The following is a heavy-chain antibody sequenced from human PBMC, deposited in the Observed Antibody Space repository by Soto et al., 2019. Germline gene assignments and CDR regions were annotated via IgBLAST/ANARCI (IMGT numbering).Heavy chain of an antibody. Sequence: QVQLVESGGGVVQPGRSLRLSCAASGFPFTTYGMHWVREGPGKGLEWVAVISYDGSNKYYADSVKGRFTISRDNSKNTLYLQMNGRGPGATALDYGVGGQPYFAYRGQGALVTVSS. V-gene: IGHV3-30*03. CDR1: GFPFTTYG. CDR2: ISYDGSNK. CDR3: VGGQPYFAY. D-gene: IGHD3-10*01. J-gene: IGHJ4*02.